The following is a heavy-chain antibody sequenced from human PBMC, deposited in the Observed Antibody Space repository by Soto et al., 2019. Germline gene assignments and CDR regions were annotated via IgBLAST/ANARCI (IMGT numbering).Heavy chain of an antibody. J-gene: IGHJ4*02. CDR3: ARDLAYNLGYFDY. D-gene: IGHD3-16*01. V-gene: IGHV4-31*03. Sequence: KPSETLSLTCTVSGGSISSGGYYWSWIRQHPGKGLEWIGYIYYSGSTYYNPSLKSRVTISADTSKNQFSLKLSSVTAADTAVYYCARDLAYNLGYFDYWSQGTLVTVSS. CDR1: GGSISSGGYY. CDR2: IYYSGST.